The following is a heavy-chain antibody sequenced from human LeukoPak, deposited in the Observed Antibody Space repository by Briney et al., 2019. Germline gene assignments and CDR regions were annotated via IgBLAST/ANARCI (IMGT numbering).Heavy chain of an antibody. V-gene: IGHV3-15*01. J-gene: IGHJ4*02. CDR2: IKSKTDGGTT. Sequence: GGSLRLSCAASGFTFSNAWMSWVRQAPGKALEWVGRIKSKTDGGTTDYAAPVKGRFTISRDDSKNTLYLQMNSLKTEDTAVYYCTTAGGAVAAPGWIDYWGQGTLVTVSS. D-gene: IGHD6-19*01. CDR1: GFTFSNAW. CDR3: TTAGGAVAAPGWIDY.